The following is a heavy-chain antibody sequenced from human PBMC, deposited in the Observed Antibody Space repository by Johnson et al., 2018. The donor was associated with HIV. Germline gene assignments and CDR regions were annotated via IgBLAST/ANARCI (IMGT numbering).Heavy chain of an antibody. CDR1: GFTFSSYW. Sequence: MMLVESGGGLVQPGGSLRLSCAASGFTFSSYWMSWVRQAPGKGLEWVANIKQDGSEKYYADSVKGRFTISRDNSKNTLYLQMNSLRAEDTAVYYCASDRVGATAFDMWGQGTMVTVSS. J-gene: IGHJ3*02. D-gene: IGHD1-26*01. V-gene: IGHV3-7*04. CDR2: IKQDGSEK. CDR3: ASDRVGATAFDM.